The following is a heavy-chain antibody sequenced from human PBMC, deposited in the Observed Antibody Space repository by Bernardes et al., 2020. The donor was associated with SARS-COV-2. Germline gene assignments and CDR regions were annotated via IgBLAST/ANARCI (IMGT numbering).Heavy chain of an antibody. Sequence: PTLVKPTQTLTLTCTFSGFPLSTNGLGVGWIRQPPGKALEWLALIYWDDDKRYSPSLKSRLTITKDTSKNQVVLKMTNMDPVDTATYYCARWFGMITRAWFDPWGQGILVTVSS. CDR1: GFPLSTNGLG. CDR2: IYWDDDK. D-gene: IGHD3-16*01. CDR3: ARWFGMITRAWFDP. V-gene: IGHV2-5*02. J-gene: IGHJ5*02.